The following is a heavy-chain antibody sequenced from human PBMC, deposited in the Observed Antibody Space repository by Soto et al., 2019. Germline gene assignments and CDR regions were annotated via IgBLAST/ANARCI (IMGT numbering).Heavy chain of an antibody. V-gene: IGHV1-3*01. J-gene: IGHJ4*02. CDR1: GYTFTSYA. Sequence: QVQLVQSGAEVKKPGASVKVSCKASGYTFTSYAMHWVRQAPGQRLEWMGWITAGNGDTKYSQNFQVRVTITRDTSASTAYMELSSLTSEDTAVYYCARGGSSWVYWGQGTLVTVSS. D-gene: IGHD6-6*01. CDR3: ARGGSSWVY. CDR2: ITAGNGDT.